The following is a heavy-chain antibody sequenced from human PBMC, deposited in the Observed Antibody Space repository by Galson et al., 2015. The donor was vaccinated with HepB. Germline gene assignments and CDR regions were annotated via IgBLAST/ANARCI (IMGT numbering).Heavy chain of an antibody. CDR3: ARHDGATSEGVAFDM. J-gene: IGHJ3*02. CDR2: IYYSGTI. D-gene: IGHD5-12*01. CDR1: GGSISSSYNY. Sequence: ATLSFTCTVSGGSISSSYNYWDWLRQPPGKGLEWIASIYYSGTIHYNPSLKSRVTISADTSKNQFSLKLRSVTAADTAVYYCARHDGATSEGVAFDMWGQGTMVTVSS. V-gene: IGHV4-39*01.